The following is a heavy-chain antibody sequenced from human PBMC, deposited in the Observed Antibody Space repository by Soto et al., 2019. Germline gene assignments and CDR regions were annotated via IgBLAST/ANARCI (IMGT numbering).Heavy chain of an antibody. Sequence: QVQLQESGPGLVRPSETLSLTCTVSGGSVNSYYWSWIRQTPGKGPEWFGYIFDSGSTNSNPSITSRASMSVDMSHNQFALRLSSLTAADTAVYYCASVFPSYSGGDCADFDSWGQGTLVTVSS. CDR2: IFDSGST. V-gene: IGHV4-59*02. CDR3: ASVFPSYSGGDCADFDS. D-gene: IGHD2-21*02. CDR1: GGSVNSYY. J-gene: IGHJ4*02.